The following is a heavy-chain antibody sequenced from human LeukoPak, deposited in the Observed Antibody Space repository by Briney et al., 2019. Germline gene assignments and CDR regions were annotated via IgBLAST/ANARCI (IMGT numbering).Heavy chain of an antibody. CDR1: GFTFSDYY. Sequence: GGSLRLSCAASGFTFSDYYMSWIRQAPGKELEWVSYISSSSSYTNYADSVKGRFTISRDNAKNSLYLQMNSLRAEDTAVYYCARAQYRYYFDYWGQGTLVTVSS. CDR2: ISSSSSYT. J-gene: IGHJ4*02. CDR3: ARAQYRYYFDY. D-gene: IGHD3-16*02. V-gene: IGHV3-11*05.